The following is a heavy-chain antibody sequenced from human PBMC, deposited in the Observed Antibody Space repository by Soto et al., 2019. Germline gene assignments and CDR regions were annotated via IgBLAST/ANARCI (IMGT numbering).Heavy chain of an antibody. J-gene: IGHJ4*02. Sequence: EVQLVESGGALVQPGGSLRLSCAASGFTFSSYSMNWVRQAPGKGLEWVSYISSSSSTIYYADSVKGRFTISRDNAKNSRYLQMNSLRDEDTAVYYCARDTQDDFWSGYYRDYWGQGTLVTVSS. CDR2: ISSSSSTI. D-gene: IGHD3-3*01. CDR1: GFTFSSYS. V-gene: IGHV3-48*02. CDR3: ARDTQDDFWSGYYRDY.